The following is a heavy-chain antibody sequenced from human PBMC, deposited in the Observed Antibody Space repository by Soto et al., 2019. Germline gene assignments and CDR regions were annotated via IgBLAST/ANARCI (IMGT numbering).Heavy chain of an antibody. CDR3: ARHYLYSSGWYGSDFDY. V-gene: IGHV4-39*01. D-gene: IGHD6-19*01. Sequence: SETLALTCTVSGGSISSSSYYWGWIRQPPGKGLEWIGSIYYSGSTYYNPSLKSRVTLSVDTSKNQFSLKLSSVTAADTAVYYCARHYLYSSGWYGSDFDYWGQATLVTVS. CDR1: GGSISSSSYY. CDR2: IYYSGST. J-gene: IGHJ4*02.